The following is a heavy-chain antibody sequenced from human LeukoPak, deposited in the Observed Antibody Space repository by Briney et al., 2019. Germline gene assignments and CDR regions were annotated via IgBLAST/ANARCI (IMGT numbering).Heavy chain of an antibody. Sequence: PGGSLRLSCAASGFTFSDYYMSWIRQAPGKGLEWVSYISSSGSTIYYADSVKGRFTISRDNAKNSLYLQMNSLRAEDTAVYYCASDTYSSGWPDDYWGQGTLVTVSS. CDR2: ISSSGSTI. CDR1: GFTFSDYY. D-gene: IGHD6-19*01. CDR3: ASDTYSSGWPDDY. J-gene: IGHJ4*02. V-gene: IGHV3-11*01.